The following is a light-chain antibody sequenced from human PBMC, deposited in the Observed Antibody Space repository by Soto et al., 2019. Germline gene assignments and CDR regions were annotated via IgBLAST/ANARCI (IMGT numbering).Light chain of an antibody. CDR1: SSDVGGYNY. CDR3: TSYTSSSTPV. CDR2: EVS. V-gene: IGLV2-14*01. Sequence: SALTQPASVSGSPGQAITISCTGTSSDVGGYNYVSWYQPHPGKAPQLMIYEVSNRPSGVSDRFSGSKSGNTASLTISGLQAEDEADYYCTSYTSSSTPVFGTGTKLTVL. J-gene: IGLJ1*01.